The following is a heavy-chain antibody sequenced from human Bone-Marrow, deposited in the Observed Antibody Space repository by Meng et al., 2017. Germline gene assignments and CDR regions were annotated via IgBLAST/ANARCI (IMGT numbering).Heavy chain of an antibody. Sequence: ASVKVSCKASGYTFTGYYMHWVRQAPGQGLEWMGRINPNSGGTNYAQKFQGRVTMTRDTSISTAYMELSRLRSDDTAVYYCARDYDSSGYSWFDPWGQGTRVTVSS. CDR3: ARDYDSSGYSWFDP. D-gene: IGHD3-22*01. CDR2: INPNSGGT. V-gene: IGHV1-2*06. J-gene: IGHJ5*02. CDR1: GYTFTGYY.